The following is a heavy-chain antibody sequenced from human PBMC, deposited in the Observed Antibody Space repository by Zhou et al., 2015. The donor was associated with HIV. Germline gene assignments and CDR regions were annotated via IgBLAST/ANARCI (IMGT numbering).Heavy chain of an antibody. CDR2: ISASGGHT. D-gene: IGHD6-13*01. V-gene: IGHV3-23*04. CDR1: GLTSNTYA. CDR3: AKDGGYSSFDYFDY. Sequence: EVRLVESGGALVQPGESLRLSCAASGLTSNTYAMNWVRQAPGKGLDWVSGISASGGHTYYADSVRGRFTVSRDNSNNTLSLEIIRLRVEDTAVYYCAKDGGYSSFDYFDYWGQGTLVTVSS. J-gene: IGHJ4*02.